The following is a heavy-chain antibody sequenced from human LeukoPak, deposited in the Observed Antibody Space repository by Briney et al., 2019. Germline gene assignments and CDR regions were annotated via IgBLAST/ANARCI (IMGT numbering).Heavy chain of an antibody. CDR1: GYTLTSYD. CDR3: AREDYSNYGWFDP. V-gene: IGHV1-8*03. CDR2: MNPNSGNT. Sequence: ASVKVSCKASGYTLTSYDINWVRQATGQGLEWMGWMNPNSGNTGYAQKFQGRVTITRNTSISTAYMELSSLRSEDTAVYYCAREDYSNYGWFDPWGQGTLVTVSS. D-gene: IGHD4-11*01. J-gene: IGHJ5*02.